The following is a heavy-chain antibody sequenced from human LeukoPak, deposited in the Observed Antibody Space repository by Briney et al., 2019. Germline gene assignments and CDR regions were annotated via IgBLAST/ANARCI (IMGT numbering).Heavy chain of an antibody. D-gene: IGHD3-10*01. CDR1: GGSISSGGYR. V-gene: IGHV4-31*03. J-gene: IGHJ4*02. CDR2: IYYSGST. CDR3: ARGENPIGYYLDY. Sequence: NPSEALSLTCTVSGGSISSGGYRWSWVRQHPGKGLEWIGYIYYSGSTYYNPSLKSRVTISVDTSKNQFSLKLSSVTAADTAVYYCARGENPIGYYLDYWGQGTLVTVSS.